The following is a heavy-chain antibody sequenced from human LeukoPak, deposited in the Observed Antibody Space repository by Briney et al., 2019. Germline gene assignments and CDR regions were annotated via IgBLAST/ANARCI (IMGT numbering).Heavy chain of an antibody. CDR3: ARGHYGMDV. CDR2: ISSNRGDT. J-gene: IGHJ6*02. Sequence: PGWALRLSCAASGFPFSDYYMSWIRQAPGKGLEGVSYISSNRGDTNYADSVKGRFTISRDNAKNSLYLQMNSLRVEDTAVYYCARGHYGMDVWGQGPTVTVS. CDR1: GFPFSDYY. V-gene: IGHV3-11*05.